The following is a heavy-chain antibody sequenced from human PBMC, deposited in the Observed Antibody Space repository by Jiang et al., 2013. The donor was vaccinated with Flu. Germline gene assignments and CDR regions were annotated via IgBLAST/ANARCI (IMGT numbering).Heavy chain of an antibody. D-gene: IGHD3-22*01. Sequence: GAEVKKPGESLKISCKGSGYSFTSYWIGWVRQMPGKGLEWMGIIYPGDSDTRYSPSFQGQVTISADKSISTAYLQWSSLKASDTAMYYCARQHNSQYPRYDSSGYFDYWGQGTLVTVSS. CDR3: ARQHNSQYPRYDSSGYFDY. V-gene: IGHV5-51*01. J-gene: IGHJ4*02. CDR2: IYPGDSDT. CDR1: GYSFTSYW.